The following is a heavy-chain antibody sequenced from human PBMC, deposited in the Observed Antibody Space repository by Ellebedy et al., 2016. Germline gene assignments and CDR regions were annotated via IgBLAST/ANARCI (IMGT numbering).Heavy chain of an antibody. Sequence: SETLSLXCTVSGGSISSSSYYWGWICQPPGKGLEWNGSIYYSGSTYYNPSLKSRVTISVDTSKNQFSLKLSSVTAADTAVYYCASLRMGSGWYQGYRYYYYGMDVWGQGTTVTVSS. CDR3: ASLRMGSGWYQGYRYYYYGMDV. CDR1: GGSISSSSYY. J-gene: IGHJ6*02. V-gene: IGHV4-39*01. D-gene: IGHD6-19*01. CDR2: IYYSGST.